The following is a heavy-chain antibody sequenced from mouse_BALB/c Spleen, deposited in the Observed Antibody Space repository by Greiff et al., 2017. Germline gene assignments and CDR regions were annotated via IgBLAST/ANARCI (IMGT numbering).Heavy chain of an antibody. CDR3: ARGENGFDY. CDR1: GFTFSSYA. V-gene: IGHV5-6-5*01. CDR2: ISSGGST. Sequence: EVKLMESGGGLVKPGGSLKLSCAASGFTFSSYAMSWVRQTPEKRLEWVASISSGGSTYYPDSVKGRFTISRDNARNILYLQMSSLRSEDTAMYYCARGENGFDYWGQGTTLTVSS. J-gene: IGHJ2*01.